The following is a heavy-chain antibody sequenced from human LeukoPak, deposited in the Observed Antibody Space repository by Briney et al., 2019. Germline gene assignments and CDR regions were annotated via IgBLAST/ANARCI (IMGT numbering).Heavy chain of an antibody. CDR2: INTNTGNP. J-gene: IGHJ3*02. D-gene: IGHD7-27*01. CDR3: ARGLGVTLDLGAFDI. V-gene: IGHV7-4-1*02. Sequence: ASVKVSCKASGYTFTSYAMNWVRQAPGQGLEWMGWINTNTGNPTYAQGFTGRFVFSLDSSVSTAYLQISSLKAEDTAVYYCARGLGVTLDLGAFDIWGQGTMVTVSS. CDR1: GYTFTSYA.